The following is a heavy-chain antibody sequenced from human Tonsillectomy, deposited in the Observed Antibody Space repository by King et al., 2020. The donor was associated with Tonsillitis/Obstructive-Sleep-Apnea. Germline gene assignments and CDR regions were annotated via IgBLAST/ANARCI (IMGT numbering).Heavy chain of an antibody. CDR3: ARERAGRGTSRGDL. D-gene: IGHD1/OR15-1a*01. CDR2: ISDSSSYT. Sequence: VQLVESGGGLVKPGGSLRLSCAASGFTFSDYYMSWIRQAPGKGLEWVAYISDSSSYTNYADSVKGRFTISRDNAKNSLYLQMNSLSDEDTAVYYCARERAGRGTSRGDLWGRGTLVTVSS. J-gene: IGHJ2*01. CDR1: GFTFSDYY. V-gene: IGHV3-11*05.